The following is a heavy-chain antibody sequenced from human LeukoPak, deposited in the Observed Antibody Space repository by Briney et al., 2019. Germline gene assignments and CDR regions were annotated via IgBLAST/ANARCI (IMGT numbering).Heavy chain of an antibody. D-gene: IGHD3-10*01. CDR1: GYTFTNYY. Sequence: ASVKVSCKASGYTFTNYYIHWVRQAPGQGLEWLGRINPGGGDTHYAQKFQGRVTTTTDTSTSTVNMELSSLRSEDTAVYSCARELSGGFFDYWGQGTLV. V-gene: IGHV1-46*01. CDR3: ARELSGGFFDY. J-gene: IGHJ4*02. CDR2: INPGGGDT.